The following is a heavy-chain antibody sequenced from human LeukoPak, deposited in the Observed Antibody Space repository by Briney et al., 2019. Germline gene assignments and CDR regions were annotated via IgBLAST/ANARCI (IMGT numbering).Heavy chain of an antibody. D-gene: IGHD3-22*01. Sequence: SETLSLTCAVYGGSFSGYYWSWIRQPPGKGLEWIGEINHSGSTNYNPSLKSRVTISVDTSKNQFSLKLSSVTAADTAVYYCARDVGSSGYNAFDIWGQGTVVTVSS. CDR3: ARDVGSSGYNAFDI. V-gene: IGHV4-34*01. CDR1: GGSFSGYY. J-gene: IGHJ3*02. CDR2: INHSGST.